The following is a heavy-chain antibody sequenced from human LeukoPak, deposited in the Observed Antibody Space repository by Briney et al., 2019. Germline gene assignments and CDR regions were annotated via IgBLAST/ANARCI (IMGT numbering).Heavy chain of an antibody. J-gene: IGHJ4*02. Sequence: PGGSLRLSCAASGFTFSNAWMSWVRQAPGKGLEWVSSISSSSSDIYYADSVKGRFTISRDKAKNSLYLQMNSLRAEVTAVYYCARAGPTMVRGVGYDYWGQGTLVTVSS. V-gene: IGHV3-21*01. CDR3: ARAGPTMVRGVGYDY. CDR2: ISSSSSDI. D-gene: IGHD3-10*01. CDR1: GFTFSNAW.